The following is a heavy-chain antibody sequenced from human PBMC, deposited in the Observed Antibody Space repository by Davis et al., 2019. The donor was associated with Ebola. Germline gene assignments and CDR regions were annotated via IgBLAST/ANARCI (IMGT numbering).Heavy chain of an antibody. CDR1: GYTFSNFW. CDR3: ARSMVPAAIGCFDY. D-gene: IGHD2-2*01. CDR2: IYPGDSDT. J-gene: IGHJ4*02. V-gene: IGHV5-51*01. Sequence: PGGSLRLSCKTSGYTFSNFWIGWVRQMPGKGLEWMGIIYPGDSDTRYSPSFQGQVTISADKSISTAYLQWSSLKASDTAMYYCARSMVPAAIGCFDYWGQGTLVTVSS.